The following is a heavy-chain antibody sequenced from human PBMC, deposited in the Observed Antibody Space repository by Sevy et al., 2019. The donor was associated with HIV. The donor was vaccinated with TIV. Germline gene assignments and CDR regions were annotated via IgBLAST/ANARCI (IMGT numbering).Heavy chain of an antibody. Sequence: GGCLRLSCEASGFTLSSYTMNWVRQSPEKGLEWVATFDRTDITHYADSVKGRFIISRDTAKNSLFLQMNSLRDDDTAMYFCVRAQRAIASHFDYWGRGTTVTVSS. D-gene: IGHD2-21*01. V-gene: IGHV3-48*02. CDR1: GFTLSSYT. J-gene: IGHJ4*02. CDR2: FDRTDIT. CDR3: VRAQRAIASHFDY.